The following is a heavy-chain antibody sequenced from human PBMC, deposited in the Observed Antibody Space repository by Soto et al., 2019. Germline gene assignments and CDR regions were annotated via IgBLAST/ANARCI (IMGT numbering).Heavy chain of an antibody. Sequence: SETLSLTCAVYGGSFSGYYWSWIRQPPGKGLEWIGEINHSGSTNYNPSLKSRVTISVDTSKNQFSLKLSSVTAADTAVYYCARGPESYFTADFWSGYTSMDVWGKGTTVTVSS. J-gene: IGHJ6*03. D-gene: IGHD3-3*01. CDR2: INHSGST. V-gene: IGHV4-34*01. CDR3: ARGPESYFTADFWSGYTSMDV. CDR1: GGSFSGYY.